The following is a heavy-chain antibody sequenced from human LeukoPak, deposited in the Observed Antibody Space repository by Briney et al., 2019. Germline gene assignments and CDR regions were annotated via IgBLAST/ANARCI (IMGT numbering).Heavy chain of an antibody. CDR1: GGSISSSSYY. CDR3: AREPYYGSGSYYRHFDY. Sequence: SETLSLTCTVSGGSISSSSYYWGWIRQPPGKGLEWIGSIYYSGSTYYNPSLKSRVTISVDTSKNQFSLKLSSVTAADTAVYYCAREPYYGSGSYYRHFDYWGQGTLVTVSS. D-gene: IGHD3-10*01. V-gene: IGHV4-39*07. J-gene: IGHJ4*02. CDR2: IYYSGST.